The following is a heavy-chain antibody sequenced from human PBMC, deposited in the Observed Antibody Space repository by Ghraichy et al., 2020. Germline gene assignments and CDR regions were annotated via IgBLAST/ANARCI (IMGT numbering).Heavy chain of an antibody. CDR2: IYYSGST. CDR3: ARRGHIAVSGTGFDY. D-gene: IGHD6-19*01. Sequence: SETLSLTCTVSGGSISSSSYYWGWIRQPPGKGLEWFGCIYYSGSTYYNPSLKSRVTISVDTSKNQFSLKLGSVTAADTAVYYCARRGHIAVSGTGFDYWGQGTPVTVSS. V-gene: IGHV4-39*01. J-gene: IGHJ4*02. CDR1: GGSISSSSYY.